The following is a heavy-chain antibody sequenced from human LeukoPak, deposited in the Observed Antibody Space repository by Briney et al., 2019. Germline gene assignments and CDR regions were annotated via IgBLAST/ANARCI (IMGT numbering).Heavy chain of an antibody. CDR3: ARVVAGLYYFDY. J-gene: IGHJ4*02. CDR2: IYYSGST. V-gene: IGHV4-39*01. D-gene: IGHD6-19*01. Sequence: SETLSLTCTVSGGSIISSGYYWGWIRQSTGKGLEWVASIYYSGSTYYNPSLESRVSISVDTSENQFSVKLSSVTAADTAVYYCARVVAGLYYFDYWGQGSLVTVSS. CDR1: GGSIISSGYY.